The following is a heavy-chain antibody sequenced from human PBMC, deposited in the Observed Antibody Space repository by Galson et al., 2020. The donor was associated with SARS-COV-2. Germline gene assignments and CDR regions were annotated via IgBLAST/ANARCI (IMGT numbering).Heavy chain of an antibody. Sequence: ETSETLSLTCAVSGYSIASGGYSWSWIRQPPGKGLEWIGLIYHSGTTYDNPSLKGRVTMSVDRSKNQFSLNLNSATAADTAVYYCARSPVRDVISTFDYWGQGALVTVSS. CDR3: ARSPVRDVISTFDY. J-gene: IGHJ4*02. V-gene: IGHV4-30-2*01. CDR2: IYHSGTT. CDR1: GYSIASGGYS. D-gene: IGHD3-10*01.